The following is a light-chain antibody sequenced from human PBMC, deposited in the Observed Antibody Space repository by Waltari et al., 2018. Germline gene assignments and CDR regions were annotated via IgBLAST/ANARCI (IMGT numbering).Light chain of an antibody. J-gene: IGLJ1*01. CDR2: DVN. Sequence: QSALTQPASVSGSPGQSITISCTGTSSDIGAYNFVSWYQKHPGKAPKVMINDVNNRPSGVSSRFSGSKSGNTASLPISGLQAEDEADYYCSSYTTGSTRYVFGSGTKVTVL. V-gene: IGLV2-14*03. CDR1: SSDIGAYNF. CDR3: SSYTTGSTRYV.